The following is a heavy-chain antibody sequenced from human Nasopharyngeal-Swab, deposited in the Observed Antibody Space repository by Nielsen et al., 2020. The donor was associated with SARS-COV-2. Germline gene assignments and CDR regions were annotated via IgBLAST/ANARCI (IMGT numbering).Heavy chain of an antibody. Sequence: ETLSLTCAASGFTFSSYSMNWVRQAPGKGLEWVSSISSSSSYIYYADSVKGRFTISRDNAKNSLYLQMNSLRAEDTAVYYCAKGLEMATADYWGQGTWSPSPQ. CDR3: AKGLEMATADY. D-gene: IGHD5-24*01. CDR2: ISSSSSYI. J-gene: IGHJ4*02. V-gene: IGHV3-21*01. CDR1: GFTFSSYS.